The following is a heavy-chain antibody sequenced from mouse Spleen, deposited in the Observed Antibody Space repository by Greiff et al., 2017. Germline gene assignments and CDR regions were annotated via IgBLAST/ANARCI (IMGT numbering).Heavy chain of an antibody. Sequence: DVKLVESGPELVKPGASVKIPCKASGYTFTDYNMDWVKQSHGKSLEWIGDINPNNGGTIYNQKFKGKATLTVDKSSSTAYMELRSLTSEDTAVYYCARGYGYFDVWGAGTTVTVSS. CDR1: GYTFTDYN. CDR3: ARGYGYFDV. J-gene: IGHJ1*01. CDR2: INPNNGGT. V-gene: IGHV1-18*01.